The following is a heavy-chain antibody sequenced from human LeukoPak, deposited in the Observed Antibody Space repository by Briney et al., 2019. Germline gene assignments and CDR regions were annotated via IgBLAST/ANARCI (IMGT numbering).Heavy chain of an antibody. Sequence: SETLSLTCTVSGGSISSGGYYWSWIRQHPGKGLEWIGYIYYSGSTYYNPSLKSRVTISVDTSKNQFSLKLSSVTAADTAVYYCARADVCGGDCSSFDYWGQGTLVTASS. D-gene: IGHD2-21*02. CDR3: ARADVCGGDCSSFDY. CDR2: IYYSGST. V-gene: IGHV4-31*03. J-gene: IGHJ4*02. CDR1: GGSISSGGYY.